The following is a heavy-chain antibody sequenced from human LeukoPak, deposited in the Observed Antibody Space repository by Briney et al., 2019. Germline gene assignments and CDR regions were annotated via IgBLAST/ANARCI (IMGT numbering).Heavy chain of an antibody. V-gene: IGHV3-9*01. D-gene: IGHD6-19*01. CDR3: AKASSGTYYGMDV. CDR1: GFTFDDYA. CDR2: ISWNSGSI. Sequence: PGGSLRLSCAASGFTFDDYAMHWVRQAPGKGLEWVSGISWNSGSIDYADSVKGRFTISRDNAKNSLYLQMNSLRAEDTALYYCAKASSGTYYGMDVWGQGTTVTVSS. J-gene: IGHJ6*02.